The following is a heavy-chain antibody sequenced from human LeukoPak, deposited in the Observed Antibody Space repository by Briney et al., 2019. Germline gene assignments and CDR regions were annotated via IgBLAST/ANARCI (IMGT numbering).Heavy chain of an antibody. Sequence: SGPALVKPTQTLTLTCTFSGFSLSTGGMSMSWIRQPPGKALEWLARIDWDDDKFYSTSLKTRLTISKDTSRNQVVLTMTNMDPVDTATYYCARIHPYTHGFFDNWGQGTHVTVSS. CDR1: GFSLSTGGMS. V-gene: IGHV2-70*17. D-gene: IGHD2-8*01. J-gene: IGHJ4*02. CDR2: IDWDDDK. CDR3: ARIHPYTHGFFDN.